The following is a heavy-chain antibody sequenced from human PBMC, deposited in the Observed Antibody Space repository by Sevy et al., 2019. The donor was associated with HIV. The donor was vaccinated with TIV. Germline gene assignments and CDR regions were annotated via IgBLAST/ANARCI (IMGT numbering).Heavy chain of an antibody. CDR2: IYYNGHI. D-gene: IGHD1-26*01. V-gene: IGHV4-59*08. Sequence: SETLSLTCTVSGGSITSLYWNWIRQPPGKGLGWIANIYYNGHINYNPSLKSRVTLPLDTSKNQFSRRLSSVTAADTAMYYCAGENAWGRGYSWGQGTLVTVSS. CDR1: GGSITSLY. J-gene: IGHJ4*02. CDR3: AGENAWGRGYS.